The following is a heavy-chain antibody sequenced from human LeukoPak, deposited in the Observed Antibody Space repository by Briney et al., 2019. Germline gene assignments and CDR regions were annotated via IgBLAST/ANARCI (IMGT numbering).Heavy chain of an antibody. CDR2: ISYDGSNK. J-gene: IGHJ4*02. CDR1: GFTFSSYA. Sequence: PGGSLRLSCAASGFTFSSYAMHWVRQAPGKGLEWVAVISYDGSNKYYADSVKGRFTISRDNSKNTLYLQMNSLRAEDTAVYYCARDGGYGAPRPHLGYWGQGTLVTVSS. D-gene: IGHD5-12*01. V-gene: IGHV3-30-3*01. CDR3: ARDGGYGAPRPHLGY.